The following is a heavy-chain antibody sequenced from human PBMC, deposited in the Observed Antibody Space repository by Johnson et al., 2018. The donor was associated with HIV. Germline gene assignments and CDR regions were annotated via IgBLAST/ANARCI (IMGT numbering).Heavy chain of an antibody. CDR2: ISSSGGTI. J-gene: IGHJ3*02. D-gene: IGHD5-24*01. CDR3: AREGDGYNYDAFDI. CDR1: GFTFNDHY. Sequence: QMQLVESGGGLVKPGGSLRLSCAASGFTFNDHYMSWIRQAPGKGLEWVSYISSSGGTISNADSVKGRFTISRNNAKNSLYLQMNSLRAEDTAVYYCAREGDGYNYDAFDIWGQGTMVTVSS. V-gene: IGHV3-11*04.